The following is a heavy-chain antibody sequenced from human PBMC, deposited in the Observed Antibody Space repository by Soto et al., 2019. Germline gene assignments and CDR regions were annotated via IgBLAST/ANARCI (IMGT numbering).Heavy chain of an antibody. Sequence: PLVESGGGSVQPGRSLRLSCAPSGFTFSSYEMNWVRQAPGKGLEWVSYISVSGTMRFYADAVKGRFTIYRDNTKKILYLQMNSLRAEDTALSYCATAGLTGTVWGQGTMVTVSS. V-gene: IGHV3-48*03. CDR3: ATAGLTGTV. CDR1: GFTFSSYE. D-gene: IGHD3-9*01. J-gene: IGHJ6*02. CDR2: ISVSGTMR.